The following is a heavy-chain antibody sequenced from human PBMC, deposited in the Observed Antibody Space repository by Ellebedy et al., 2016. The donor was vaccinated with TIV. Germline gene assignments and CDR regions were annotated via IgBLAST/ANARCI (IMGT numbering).Heavy chain of an antibody. Sequence: ASVKVSXXASGYTFSNYGFSWVRQAPGQGLEWMGWISTYNGNTNYARKLQGRVTMTTDTSTSTAYMELRSLSSADTAVYYCARAYYGSGSYHWFDPWGQGTLVTVSS. CDR2: ISTYNGNT. V-gene: IGHV1-18*01. CDR3: ARAYYGSGSYHWFDP. CDR1: GYTFSNYG. J-gene: IGHJ5*02. D-gene: IGHD3-10*01.